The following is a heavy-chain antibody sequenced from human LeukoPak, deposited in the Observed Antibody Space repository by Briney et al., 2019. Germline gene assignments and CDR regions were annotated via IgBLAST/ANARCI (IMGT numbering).Heavy chain of an antibody. V-gene: IGHV3-13*01. CDR3: ARVVKSGRSYCFDY. D-gene: IGHD3-3*01. CDR2: IDTAGDT. CDR1: GFTFSNYD. Sequence: GGSPRLSCAASGFTFSNYDMHWVRQATGKGLEWVSAIDTAGDTYYLGSVKGRFTISRENAKNFLYLQMKSLRAGDTAVYYCARVVKSGRSYCFDYWGQGTLVTVSS. J-gene: IGHJ4*02.